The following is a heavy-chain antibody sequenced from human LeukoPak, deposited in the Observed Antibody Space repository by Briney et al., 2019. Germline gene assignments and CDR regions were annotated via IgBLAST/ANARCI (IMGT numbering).Heavy chain of an antibody. V-gene: IGHV3-23*03. D-gene: IGHD2-21*01. Sequence: GGSLRLSCAASGFTFSTYAMSWVRQAPGKGLEWISLIYGGGYETHYVDSVRGRFTVSRDNSKNTLYLEMTTLRVEDTGIYFCPKDGCADAFVSRGQGTLVTVSS. CDR2: IYGGGYET. J-gene: IGHJ4*02. CDR1: GFTFSTYA. CDR3: PKDGCADAFVS.